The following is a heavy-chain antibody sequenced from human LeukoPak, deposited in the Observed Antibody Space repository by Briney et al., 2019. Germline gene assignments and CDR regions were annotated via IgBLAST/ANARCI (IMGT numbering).Heavy chain of an antibody. V-gene: IGHV1-18*01. CDR3: ARAASRRTAMVYFDY. Sequence: ASVKVSCKASGYTFTSYGISWVRQAPGQGLEWMGWISAYNGNTNYAQKLQGRVTMTTDTSTSTVYMELRSLRSDDTAVYYCARAASRRTAMVYFDYWGQGTLVTVSS. J-gene: IGHJ4*02. CDR2: ISAYNGNT. D-gene: IGHD5-18*01. CDR1: GYTFTSYG.